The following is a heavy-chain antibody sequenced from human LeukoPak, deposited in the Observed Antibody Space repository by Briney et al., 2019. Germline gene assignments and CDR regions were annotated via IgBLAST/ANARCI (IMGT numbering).Heavy chain of an antibody. CDR1: GYTLTSYG. CDR2: ISTQSGNT. J-gene: IGHJ4*02. V-gene: IGHV1-18*01. Sequence: ASVKVSCEASGYTLTSYGINWMRQAPGQGLEWMGWISTQSGNTNYAQKVQDRLTLTTDRSTNTAYMELRSLRADDTAVHYCARGAYGDKWGQGTLVTVSS. CDR3: ARGAYGDK. D-gene: IGHD4-17*01.